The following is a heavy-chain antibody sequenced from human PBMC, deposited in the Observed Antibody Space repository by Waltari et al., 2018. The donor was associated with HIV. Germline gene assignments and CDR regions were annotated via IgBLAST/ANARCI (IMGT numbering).Heavy chain of an antibody. CDR3: ARGTYYYDSSGYYYWYFDL. CDR1: GGSISSGGYY. Sequence: QVQLQESGPGLVKPSQTLSLPCTVSGGSISSGGYYWSWIRQPPGKGLEWIGYIYYSGSTYYNPSLKSRVTISVDTSKNQFSLKLSSVTAADTAVYYCARGTYYYDSSGYYYWYFDLWGRGTLVTVSS. CDR2: IYYSGST. J-gene: IGHJ2*01. D-gene: IGHD3-22*01. V-gene: IGHV4-31*03.